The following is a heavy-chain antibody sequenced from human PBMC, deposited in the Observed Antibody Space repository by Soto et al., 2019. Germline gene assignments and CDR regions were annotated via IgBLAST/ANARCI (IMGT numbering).Heavy chain of an antibody. CDR1: GFTFSSYG. J-gene: IGHJ4*02. D-gene: IGHD1-26*01. CDR3: AREGKVVGARSYYFDY. V-gene: IGHV3-33*01. Sequence: QVQLVESGGGMVQPGRSLRLSCAASGFTFSSYGMHWVRQAPGKGLEWVAVIWYDGSNKYYADSVKGRFTISRDNSKNTLYLQMNSLRAEDTAVYNCAREGKVVGARSYYFDYWGQGTLVTVSS. CDR2: IWYDGSNK.